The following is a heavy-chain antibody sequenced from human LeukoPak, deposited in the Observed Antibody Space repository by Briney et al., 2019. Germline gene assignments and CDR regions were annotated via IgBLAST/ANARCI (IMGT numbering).Heavy chain of an antibody. D-gene: IGHD3-9*01. Sequence: GRSLRPSCAASGFTFSSSSINWVRQAPGNWLEWVSFIAISSTYISYADSVKGRFTISRDNAKNSLYLQMNSLRAEDTAVYYCARSTNYYDILTGYYNGAFDIWGEGKMVTVSS. CDR3: ARSTNYYDILTGYYNGAFDI. J-gene: IGHJ3*02. CDR2: IAISSTYI. V-gene: IGHV3-21*01. CDR1: GFTFSSSS.